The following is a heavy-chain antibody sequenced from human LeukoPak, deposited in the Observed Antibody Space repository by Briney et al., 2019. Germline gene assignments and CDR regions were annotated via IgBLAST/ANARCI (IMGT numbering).Heavy chain of an antibody. CDR2: IYYSGST. CDR1: GGSITSYY. Sequence: PSETLSLTCTVSGGSITSYYWSWIRQPPGKGLEWIGYIYYSGSTNYNPSLKSRVTISVDTSKNQFSLKLSSVTSADTAVYYCARDLATAIGDAFDIWGQGTMVTVSS. J-gene: IGHJ3*02. V-gene: IGHV4-59*01. CDR3: ARDLATAIGDAFDI. D-gene: IGHD1-26*01.